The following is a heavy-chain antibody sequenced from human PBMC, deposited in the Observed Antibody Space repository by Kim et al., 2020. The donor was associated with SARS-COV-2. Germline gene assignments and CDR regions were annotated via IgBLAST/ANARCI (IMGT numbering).Heavy chain of an antibody. V-gene: IGHV4-59*01. CDR3: ARGEMAYYYGMDV. CDR2: IYYSGST. Sequence: SETLSLTCTVSGGSISSYYWSWIRQPPGKGLEWMGYIYYSGSTNYNPSLKSRGNISVDTSKNQFSLKLSSVTAADTAGYYCARGEMAYYYGMDVWGQGTTVTVSS. D-gene: IGHD1-26*01. J-gene: IGHJ6*02. CDR1: GGSISSYY.